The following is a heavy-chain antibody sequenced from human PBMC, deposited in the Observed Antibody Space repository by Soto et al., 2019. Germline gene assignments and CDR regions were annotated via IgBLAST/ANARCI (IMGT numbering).Heavy chain of an antibody. CDR1: GGSVSSSSYY. CDR2: VYYSGST. V-gene: IGHV4-39*01. D-gene: IGHD1-26*01. CDR3: GRREGLATISYYFDY. J-gene: IGHJ4*02. Sequence: QLQLQESGPGLVKPSETLSLTCTVSGGSVSSSSYYWGWVRQPPGKVLGWIGSVYYSGSTYYNPSLESRVTISVDKSKNQFYLKLMSLSAAHTSVYYCGRREGLATISYYFDYWGQGALVTVSS.